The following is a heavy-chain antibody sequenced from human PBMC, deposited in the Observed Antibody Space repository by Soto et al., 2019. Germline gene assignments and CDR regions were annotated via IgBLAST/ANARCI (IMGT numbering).Heavy chain of an antibody. CDR1: GGSISSYY. J-gene: IGHJ5*01. V-gene: IGHV4-59*01. Sequence: PSETLSLTCAVSGGSISSYYWSWIRQPPGKGLEWIGYIYYIGSTNYNPSLKSRVTISVDTSKNQFSLKLSSVTAADTAVYYCARGLRRQLLNWFDPWGQGTTVTVSS. D-gene: IGHD2-2*01. CDR2: IYYIGST. CDR3: ARGLRRQLLNWFDP.